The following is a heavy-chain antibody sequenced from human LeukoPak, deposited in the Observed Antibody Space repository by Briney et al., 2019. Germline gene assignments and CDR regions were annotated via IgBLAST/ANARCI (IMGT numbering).Heavy chain of an antibody. D-gene: IGHD3-10*01. V-gene: IGHV1-69*04. CDR2: IIPIFGIA. CDR3: ARDWSWFGEISYYYGMDV. J-gene: IGHJ6*02. CDR1: GGTFSSYA. Sequence: GASVKVSCKASGGTFSSYAISWVRQAPGQGLEWMGRIIPIFGIANYAQKFQGRVTITADKSTSTAYMELSSLRSEDTAVYYCARDWSWFGEISYYYGMDVWGQGPTVTVSS.